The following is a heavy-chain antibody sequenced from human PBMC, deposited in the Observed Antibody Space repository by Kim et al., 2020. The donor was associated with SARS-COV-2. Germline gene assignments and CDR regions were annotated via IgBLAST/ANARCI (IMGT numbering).Heavy chain of an antibody. CDR2: ISSSGSYT. D-gene: IGHD6-13*01. J-gene: IGHJ4*02. Sequence: GGSLRLSCAASGINFSDYYMSWIRQAPGKGLEWISYISSSGSYTKYADSLKGRFTIPRDNAENSLYLEMNSLRAEDTAVYYCARVAVGASSWHYFDSWGQGTLVTVSS. CDR1: GINFSDYY. CDR3: ARVAVGASSWHYFDS. V-gene: IGHV3-11*05.